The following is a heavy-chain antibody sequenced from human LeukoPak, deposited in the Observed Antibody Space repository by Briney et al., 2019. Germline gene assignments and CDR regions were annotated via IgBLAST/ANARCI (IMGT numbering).Heavy chain of an antibody. D-gene: IGHD3-3*01. J-gene: IGHJ3*02. Sequence: GGSLRLSCAASGFTFSSYSMNWVRQAPGKGLEWVSSISSSSSYIYYADSVKGRFTISRDNDKNSLYLQMNSLRAEDTAVYYCARDPGNGYDAFDIWGQGTMVTVSS. CDR1: GFTFSSYS. V-gene: IGHV3-21*01. CDR2: ISSSSSYI. CDR3: ARDPGNGYDAFDI.